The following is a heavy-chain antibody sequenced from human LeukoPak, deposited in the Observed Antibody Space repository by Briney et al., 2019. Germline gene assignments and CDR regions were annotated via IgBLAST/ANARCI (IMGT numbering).Heavy chain of an antibody. D-gene: IGHD5-12*01. J-gene: IGHJ4*02. V-gene: IGHV3-48*03. CDR1: GFTFSSYE. CDR3: ARDPGSGYEEHFDY. CDR2: ISRSGMNI. Sequence: GGSLRLSCAASGFTFSSYEMNWVRQAPGKGLEWVSYISRSGMNINYADSVKGRFTISRDNAKDSLYLQMNSLRAEDTAVYYCARDPGSGYEEHFDYWGQGTLVTVSS.